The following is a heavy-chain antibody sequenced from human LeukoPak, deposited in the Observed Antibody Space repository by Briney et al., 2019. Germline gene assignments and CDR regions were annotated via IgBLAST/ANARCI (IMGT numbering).Heavy chain of an antibody. CDR3: ARVSSSREHAFDI. CDR2: ISSSGSTI. D-gene: IGHD1-1*01. J-gene: IGHJ3*02. V-gene: IGHV3-48*03. CDR1: GFTFGSYE. Sequence: GGSLRLSCAASGFTFGSYEMNWVRQAPGKGLEWVSYISSSGSTIYYADSVKGRFTISRDNAKNSLYLQMNSLRAEDTAAYYCARVSSSREHAFDIWGQGTMVTVSS.